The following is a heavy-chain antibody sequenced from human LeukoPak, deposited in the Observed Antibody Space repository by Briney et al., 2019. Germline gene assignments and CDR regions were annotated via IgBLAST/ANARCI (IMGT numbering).Heavy chain of an antibody. CDR2: ISASGDST. J-gene: IGHJ6*02. CDR1: GFTFSSYA. V-gene: IGHV3-23*01. D-gene: IGHD3-9*01. Sequence: GGSLRLSCAASGFTFSSYAMSWVRQAPGKGLEWVSAISASGDSTYYADSVRGRFTISRDNSKNTLYLQMNSLRAEDTAVYYCAKDQASLFYDILTGDYIPYYYGLDVWGQGTTVTVSS. CDR3: AKDQASLFYDILTGDYIPYYYGLDV.